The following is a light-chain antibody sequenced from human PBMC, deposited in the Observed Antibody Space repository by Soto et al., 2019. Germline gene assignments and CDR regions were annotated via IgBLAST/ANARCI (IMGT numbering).Light chain of an antibody. CDR1: SIGRTS. V-gene: IGLV3-21*02. CDR2: DDS. J-gene: IGLJ2*01. CDR3: QVWDSDSDHVV. Sequence: SYELTQPPSVSVAPGQTARITCGATSIGRTSVHWYQQRPGQAPVLVVYDDSDRPSGIPERFSGSNSGNTATLTISRVEAGDEADYYCQVWDSDSDHVVFGVGTKLTVL.